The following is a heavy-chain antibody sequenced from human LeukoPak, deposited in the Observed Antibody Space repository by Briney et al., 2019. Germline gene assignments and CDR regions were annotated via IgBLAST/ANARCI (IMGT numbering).Heavy chain of an antibody. D-gene: IGHD6-13*01. CDR1: GFTFSSYS. CDR3: AKAWAAAGTLDH. V-gene: IGHV3-21*01. Sequence: PGGSLRLSCAASGFTFSSYSMNWVRQAPGKGLEWVSSISSSSSYIYYADSVKGRFTISRDNAKNSLYLQMNSLRAEDTAVYYCAKAWAAAGTLDHWGQGTLVTVSS. J-gene: IGHJ4*02. CDR2: ISSSSSYI.